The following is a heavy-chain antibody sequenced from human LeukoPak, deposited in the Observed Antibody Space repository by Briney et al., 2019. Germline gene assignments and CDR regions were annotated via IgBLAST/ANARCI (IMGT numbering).Heavy chain of an antibody. D-gene: IGHD5-24*01. CDR1: GYTFIGYY. V-gene: IGHV1-2*02. J-gene: IGHJ4*02. CDR3: ALLEKDTIRPLDY. Sequence: ASVKVSCKASGYTFIGYYIHWVRQAPGQGLEWMGWINPKSGGTNYAQKFQGRVTMTSDTSISTAYMEMRRLGFDDAAIYYCALLEKDTIRPLDYWGQGTLVTVSS. CDR2: INPKSGGT.